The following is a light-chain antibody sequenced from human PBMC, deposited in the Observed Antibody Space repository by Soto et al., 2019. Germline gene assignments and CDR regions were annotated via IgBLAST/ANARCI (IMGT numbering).Light chain of an antibody. Sequence: DVVMTQSPLSLPVTLGQPASISCKSSQGLVYSHGNTYLNWFQQRPGQYPRLLIYRVANRDSGVPGRFSAKGSGTDLCLKISRGEAGDVGIYYCLQGTHWPLTFGQGNKLEIK. CDR3: LQGTHWPLT. J-gene: IGKJ2*01. V-gene: IGKV2-30*01. CDR2: RVA. CDR1: QGLVYSHGNTY.